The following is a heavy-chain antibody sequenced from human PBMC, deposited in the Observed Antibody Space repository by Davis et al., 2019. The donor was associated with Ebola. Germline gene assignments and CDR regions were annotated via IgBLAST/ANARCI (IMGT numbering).Heavy chain of an antibody. D-gene: IGHD3-3*01. CDR3: ARVSESQNYDFWSGSAMEIWFDP. J-gene: IGHJ5*02. CDR1: GYTFTSYG. V-gene: IGHV1-18*04. CDR2: ISAYNGNT. Sequence: ASVKVSCKASGYTFTSYGISWVRQAPGQGLEWMGWISAYNGNTNYAQKLQGRVTMTTDTSTSTAYMELRSLRSDDTAVYYCARVSESQNYDFWSGSAMEIWFDPWGQGTLVTVSS.